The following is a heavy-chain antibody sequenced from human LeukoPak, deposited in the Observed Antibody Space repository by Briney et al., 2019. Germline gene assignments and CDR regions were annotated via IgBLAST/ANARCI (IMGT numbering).Heavy chain of an antibody. D-gene: IGHD3-16*02. CDR2: INPNSGGT. V-gene: IGHV1-2*02. CDR1: GYTFTGYY. J-gene: IGHJ4*02. Sequence: ASVKVSCKASGYTFTGYYMHWVRQAPGQGLEWVGWINPNSGGTNYAQKFQGRVTMTRDTSISTAYMELSRLRSDDTAVYYCARGAYDYVWGSYRYRYYFDYWGQGTLVTVSS. CDR3: ARGAYDYVWGSYRYRYYFDY.